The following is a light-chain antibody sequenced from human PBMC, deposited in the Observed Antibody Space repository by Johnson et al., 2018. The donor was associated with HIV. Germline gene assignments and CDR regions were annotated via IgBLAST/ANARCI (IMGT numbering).Light chain of an antibody. CDR1: SSNIVNNY. CDR3: ETWDSSLSGG. CDR2: ENN. Sequence: QSVLTQPPSVSAAPGQKVTISCSGSSSNIVNNYVSWYQQLPGTAPKLLIYENNKRPSGIPDRFSGSKSGTSATLAITGLQTGDEADYYCETWDSSLSGGFGTGTKVTVL. V-gene: IGLV1-51*02. J-gene: IGLJ1*01.